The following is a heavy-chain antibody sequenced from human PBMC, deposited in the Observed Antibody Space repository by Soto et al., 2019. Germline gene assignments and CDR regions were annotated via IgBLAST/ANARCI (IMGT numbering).Heavy chain of an antibody. D-gene: IGHD3-10*01. Sequence: GSLRLSCAASGFTFSSYAMSWVRQAPGKGLEWVSAISGSGGSTYYADSVKGRFTISRDNSKNTLYLQMNSLRAEDTAVYYCAKRTMVRGVNSWFDPWGQGTLVTVSS. J-gene: IGHJ5*02. V-gene: IGHV3-23*01. CDR2: ISGSGGST. CDR1: GFTFSSYA. CDR3: AKRTMVRGVNSWFDP.